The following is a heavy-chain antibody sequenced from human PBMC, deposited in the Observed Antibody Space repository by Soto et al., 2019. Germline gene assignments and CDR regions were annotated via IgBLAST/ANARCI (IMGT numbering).Heavy chain of an antibody. CDR3: ARKDRSSGYYY. D-gene: IGHD3-22*01. CDR2: ISDGGST. V-gene: IGHV4-59*01. J-gene: IGHJ4*02. CDR1: GGSIYTYY. Sequence: SETLSLTCNVSGGSIYTYYWNWIRQSPGKGLEWIGYISDGGSTNYNPSLKSRVTISVDTSKNQFSLKLSSVTAADTAVYYCARKDRSSGYYYWGQGTLVTVSS.